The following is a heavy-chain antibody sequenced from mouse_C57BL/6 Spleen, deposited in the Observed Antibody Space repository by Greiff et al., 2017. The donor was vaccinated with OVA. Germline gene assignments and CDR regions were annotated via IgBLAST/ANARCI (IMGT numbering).Heavy chain of an antibody. CDR1: GFTFSSYA. CDR2: ISDGGSYT. V-gene: IGHV5-4*03. CDR3: ARLTIFYAMDY. Sequence: EVKVEESGGGLVKPGGSLKLSCAASGFTFSSYAMSWVRQTPEKRLEWVATISDGGSYTYYPDNVKGRFTISRDNAKNNLYLQMSHLKSEDTAMYYCARLTIFYAMDYWGQGTSVTVSS. J-gene: IGHJ4*01.